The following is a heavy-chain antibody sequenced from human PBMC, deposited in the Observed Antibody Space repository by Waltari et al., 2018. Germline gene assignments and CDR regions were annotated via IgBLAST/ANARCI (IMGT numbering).Heavy chain of an antibody. CDR2: IIPIFGTA. V-gene: IGHV1-69*14. D-gene: IGHD6-19*01. J-gene: IGHJ4*02. Sequence: QVQLVQSGAEVKKPGSSVKVSCKASGGTFSSYAISWVRQAPGHGLEWMGGIIPIFGTANYAQKFQGRVTITADKSTSTAYMKLSSLRSEDTAVYYCARDQVEGIAVAATALGGPPDYWGQGTLVTVSS. CDR3: ARDQVEGIAVAATALGGPPDY. CDR1: GGTFSSYA.